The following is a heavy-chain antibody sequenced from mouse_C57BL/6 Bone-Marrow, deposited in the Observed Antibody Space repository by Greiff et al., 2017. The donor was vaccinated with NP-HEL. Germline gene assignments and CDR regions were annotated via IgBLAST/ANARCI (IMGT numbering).Heavy chain of an antibody. D-gene: IGHD1-1*01. CDR1: GFNIKDDY. J-gene: IGHJ1*03. Sequence: EVQLQESGAELVRPGASVKLSCTASGFNIKDDYMHWVKQRPEQGLEWIGWIDPETGDTEYASNFQGKATLTADTSSNTAYLSLNSLTSEDTAVYYGTPLVATVVARYFDVWGTETTVTVSS. CDR2: IDPETGDT. CDR3: TPLVATVVARYFDV. V-gene: IGHV14-4*01.